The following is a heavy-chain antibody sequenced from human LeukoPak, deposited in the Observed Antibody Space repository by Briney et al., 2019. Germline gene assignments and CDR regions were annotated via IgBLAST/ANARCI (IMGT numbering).Heavy chain of an antibody. Sequence: SETLSLTCTVSGGSISSGGYYWSWIRQHPGKGLEWIGYIYYSGSTYYNPSLKSRVTISVDTSKNQFSLKLSSVTAADTAVYYCARGGAGSYYGTTFDPWGQGTLVTVSS. CDR1: GGSISSGGYY. CDR2: IYYSGST. J-gene: IGHJ5*02. CDR3: ARGGAGSYYGTTFDP. V-gene: IGHV4-30-4*08. D-gene: IGHD3-10*01.